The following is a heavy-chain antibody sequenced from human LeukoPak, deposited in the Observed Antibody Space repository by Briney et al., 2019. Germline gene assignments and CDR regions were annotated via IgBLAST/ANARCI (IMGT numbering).Heavy chain of an antibody. CDR3: ARGEQQLVLPFDY. CDR1: GFTFSSYG. V-gene: IGHV3-33*01. CDR2: IWYDGSNK. J-gene: IGHJ4*02. D-gene: IGHD6-13*01. Sequence: GGSLRLSCAASGFTFSSYGMHWVRQAPGKGLEWVAVIWYDGSNKYYADSVKGRFTISRDNPKNTLYLQMNSLRAEDTAVYYCARGEQQLVLPFDYWGQGTLVTVSS.